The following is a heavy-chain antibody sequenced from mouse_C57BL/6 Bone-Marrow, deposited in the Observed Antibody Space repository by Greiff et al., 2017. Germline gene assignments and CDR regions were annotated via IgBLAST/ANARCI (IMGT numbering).Heavy chain of an antibody. CDR1: GYTFTSYG. CDR2: IYPRSGNT. CDR3: ARRRRGGPLFDY. Sequence: VQLQQSGAELARPGASVKLSCKASGYTFTSYGISWVKQRTGQGLEWIGEIYPRSGNTYYNEKFKGKATLTAEKSSSTAYMELRSLTSEDSAVYFCARRRRGGPLFDYWGQGTTLTVSS. V-gene: IGHV1-81*01. J-gene: IGHJ2*01.